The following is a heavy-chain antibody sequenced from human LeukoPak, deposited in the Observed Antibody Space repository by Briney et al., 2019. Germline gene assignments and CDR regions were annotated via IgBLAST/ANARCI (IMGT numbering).Heavy chain of an antibody. CDR3: AAEDYYDSSGYYYPYGY. Sequence: GGSLRLSCAASGFTFSSYGMHWVRQAPGKGLEWVAVIWYDGSNKYYADSVKGRFTISRDNSKNTLYLQMNGLRAEDTAVYYCAAEDYYDSSGYYYPYGYWGQGTLVTVSS. V-gene: IGHV3-33*01. J-gene: IGHJ4*02. CDR1: GFTFSSYG. D-gene: IGHD3-22*01. CDR2: IWYDGSNK.